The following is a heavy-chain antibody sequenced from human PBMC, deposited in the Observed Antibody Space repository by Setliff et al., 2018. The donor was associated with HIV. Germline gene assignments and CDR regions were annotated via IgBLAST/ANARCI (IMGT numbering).Heavy chain of an antibody. CDR1: GYTFTGYY. Sequence: ASVMVSCKASGYTFTGYYMHWVRQAPGQGLEWMGRINPNSGGTNYAQKFQGRVTMTRDTSISTAYMELSRLRSDDTAVYYCATHSSGWYVRAFDIWGQGTMVTVSS. J-gene: IGHJ3*02. CDR3: ATHSSGWYVRAFDI. CDR2: INPNSGGT. V-gene: IGHV1-2*06. D-gene: IGHD6-19*01.